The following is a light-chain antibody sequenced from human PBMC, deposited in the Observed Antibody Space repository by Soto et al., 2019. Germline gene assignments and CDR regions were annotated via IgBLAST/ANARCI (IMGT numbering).Light chain of an antibody. CDR3: QQCYSSPGT. V-gene: IGKV1-39*01. CDR2: AAS. J-gene: IGKJ1*01. Sequence: DIQMTQSPSTLSAGVGDRVTITCRASQRISTYLNWYQQKPGKAPTLLIYAASSLQSGVPSRFSGGGSGTDFTLTINTLQPEDFATYFCQQCYSSPGTFGQGTEVEIK. CDR1: QRISTY.